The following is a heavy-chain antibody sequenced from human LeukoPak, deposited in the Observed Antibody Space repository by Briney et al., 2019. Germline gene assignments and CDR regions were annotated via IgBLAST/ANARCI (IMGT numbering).Heavy chain of an antibody. CDR1: GGSISSYY. J-gene: IGHJ5*02. CDR2: IYYSGST. CDR3: AREVVPAGIPRAWFDP. Sequence: PSETLSLTCTVSGGSISSYYRSWIRQPPGKGLEWIGYIYYSGSTNYNPSLKSRVTISVDTSKNQFSLKLSSVTAADTAVYYCAREVVPAGIPRAWFDPWGQGTLVTVSS. V-gene: IGHV4-59*01. D-gene: IGHD2-2*01.